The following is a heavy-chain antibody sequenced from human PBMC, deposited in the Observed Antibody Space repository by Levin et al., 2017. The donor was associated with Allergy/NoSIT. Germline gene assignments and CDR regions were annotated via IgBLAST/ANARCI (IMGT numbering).Heavy chain of an antibody. CDR3: ARQGSGWYYAFDI. Sequence: KVSCKGSGYSFTSYWISWVRQMPGKGLEWMGRIDPSDSYTNYSPSFQGHVTISADKSISTAYLQWSSLKASDTAMYYCARQGSGWYYAFDIWGQGTMVTVSS. CDR2: IDPSDSYT. V-gene: IGHV5-10-1*01. D-gene: IGHD6-19*01. CDR1: GYSFTSYW. J-gene: IGHJ3*02.